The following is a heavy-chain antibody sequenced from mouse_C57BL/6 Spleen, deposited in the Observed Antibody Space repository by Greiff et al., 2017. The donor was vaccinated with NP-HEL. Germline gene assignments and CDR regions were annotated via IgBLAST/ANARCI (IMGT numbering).Heavy chain of an antibody. V-gene: IGHV1-15*01. Sequence: VQLQQSGAELVRPGASVTLSCKASGYTFTDYEMHWVKQTPVHGLEWIGAIDPETGGTAYNQKFKGKAILTADKSSSTAYMELRSLTSEDSAVYYCTRSSYDGLDYWGQGTTLTVSS. D-gene: IGHD2-3*01. CDR1: GYTFTDYE. CDR3: TRSSYDGLDY. J-gene: IGHJ2*01. CDR2: IDPETGGT.